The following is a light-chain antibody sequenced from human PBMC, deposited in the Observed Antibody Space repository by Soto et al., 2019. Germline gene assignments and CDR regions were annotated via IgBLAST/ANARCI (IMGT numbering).Light chain of an antibody. J-gene: IGLJ1*01. CDR2: QDS. V-gene: IGLV3-1*01. Sequence: SYELTQPPSVSVSPGQTASITCSGDKLGDKYACWYQQKPGQSPVLVIYQDSKRPSGIPERFSGSNSGNTATLTISGTQAMDEADYYCQAWDSSTFYYVFGTGTKVTV. CDR3: QAWDSSTFYYV. CDR1: KLGDKY.